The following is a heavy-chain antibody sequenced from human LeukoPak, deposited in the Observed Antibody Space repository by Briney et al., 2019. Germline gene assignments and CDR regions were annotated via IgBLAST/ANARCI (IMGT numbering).Heavy chain of an antibody. D-gene: IGHD1-26*01. CDR2: IYYSGST. CDR1: GGSISSSSYY. J-gene: IGHJ3*02. CDR3: VRDWEGFNFDI. V-gene: IGHV4-39*07. Sequence: SETLSLTCTVSGGSISSSSYYWGWIRQPPGKGLERIGSIYYSGSTNYNPSLKSRATIAVDTSKNQFSLKLSSVTAADTAMYYCVRDWEGFNFDIWGQGTVVTVSS.